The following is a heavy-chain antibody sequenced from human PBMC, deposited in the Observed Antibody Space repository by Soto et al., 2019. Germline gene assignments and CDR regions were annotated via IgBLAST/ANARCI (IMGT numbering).Heavy chain of an antibody. D-gene: IGHD5-18*01. V-gene: IGHV4-39*01. Sequence: SETLSLTCTVSGGSISSSSYYWGWIRQPPGKGLEWIGSIYYSGRTYYNPSLKSRVTISVDTSKSQFSLKLSSVTAADTAVYYCTCIFSGGYGYGFYYYGMDVWGQGTTVTVSS. CDR2: IYYSGRT. CDR3: TCIFSGGYGYGFYYYGMDV. CDR1: GGSISSSSYY. J-gene: IGHJ6*02.